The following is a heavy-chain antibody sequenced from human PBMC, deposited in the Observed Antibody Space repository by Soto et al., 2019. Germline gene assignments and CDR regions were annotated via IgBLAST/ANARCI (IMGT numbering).Heavy chain of an antibody. V-gene: IGHV3-30-3*01. CDR1: GFTLSSYS. CDR2: ISYDGSNK. J-gene: IGHJ4*02. D-gene: IGHD3-22*01. Sequence: GGAPRLSLATSGFTLSSYSMPWVRQAPGKGLEWVAVISYDGSNKYYADSVKGRFTISRDNSKNTLYLQMNSLRAEDTAVYYCARASPVVGYWGQGTLVTVSS. CDR3: ARASPVVGY.